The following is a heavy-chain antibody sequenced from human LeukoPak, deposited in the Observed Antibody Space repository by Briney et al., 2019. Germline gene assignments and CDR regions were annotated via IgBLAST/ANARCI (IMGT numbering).Heavy chain of an antibody. J-gene: IGHJ4*02. V-gene: IGHV3-23*01. D-gene: IGHD6-19*01. CDR3: AKDRYSSGWYEDY. Sequence: PGGYLRLSCAASGFTFSSYAMSWVRQAPGKGLEWVSAISGSGGSTYYADSVKGRFTISRDNSKNTLYLQMNSLRAEDTAVYYCAKDRYSSGWYEDYWGQGTLVTVSS. CDR1: GFTFSSYA. CDR2: ISGSGGST.